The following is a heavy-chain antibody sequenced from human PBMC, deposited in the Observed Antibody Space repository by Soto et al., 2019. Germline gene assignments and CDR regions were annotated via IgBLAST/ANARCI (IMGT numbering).Heavy chain of an antibody. CDR1: GFTFSNYW. J-gene: IGHJ4*02. CDR3: ARAQLPPECSSASCYVYY. D-gene: IGHD2-2*01. V-gene: IGHV3-7*01. Sequence: EVQLVESGGGLVQPGGSLRVSCAASGFTFSNYWMTWVRQVPGKGLEWVANIKRDGSEKYYVDSVKGRFTISRDNAQDSLYLQMNSLRAEDTAVYYCARAQLPPECSSASCYVYYWGQGALVTVSS. CDR2: IKRDGSEK.